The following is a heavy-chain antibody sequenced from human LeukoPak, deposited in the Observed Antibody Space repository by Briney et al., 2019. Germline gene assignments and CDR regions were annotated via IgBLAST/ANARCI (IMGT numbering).Heavy chain of an antibody. CDR2: ISHTGST. J-gene: IGHJ4*02. CDR3: ASGPYGSGSKIDY. CDR1: GYSITSDYY. D-gene: IGHD3-10*01. V-gene: IGHV4-38-2*01. Sequence: SETLSLTCAVSGYSITSDYYWGWMRQPPGRGLEYIGTISHTGSTFYNASLKSRVAIAADTSKNHFSLKVRSVTAADTAVYYCASGPYGSGSKIDYWGQGILVTVSS.